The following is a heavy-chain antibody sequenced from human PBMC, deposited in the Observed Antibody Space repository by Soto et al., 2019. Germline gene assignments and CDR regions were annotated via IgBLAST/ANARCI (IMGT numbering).Heavy chain of an antibody. Sequence: QVQLVESGGDVVQPGRSLRLSCAASGFTFSSHPMHWVRQTPGKGLKWVAVISNDGSNKHYADSVEGRFTISRDNSKNTLYLQMDSLRPEDTALYYCAREPTADLLSRNDYWGQGTLVTVSS. V-gene: IGHV3-30*04. CDR3: AREPTADLLSRNDY. CDR2: ISNDGSNK. D-gene: IGHD6-13*01. CDR1: GFTFSSHP. J-gene: IGHJ4*02.